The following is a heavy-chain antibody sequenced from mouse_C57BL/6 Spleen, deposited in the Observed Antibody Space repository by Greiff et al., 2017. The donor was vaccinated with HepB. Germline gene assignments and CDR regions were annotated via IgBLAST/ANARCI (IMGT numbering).Heavy chain of an antibody. D-gene: IGHD2-4*01. V-gene: IGHV1-18*01. CDR2: INPNNGGT. CDR1: GYTFTDYN. Sequence: EVQLQQSGPELVKPGASVKIPCKASGYTFTDYNMDWVKQSHGKSLEWTGDINPNNGGTIYNQKFKGKATLIVDKSSSTAYMETRTLTYEVTAVYYCARSYDYRAWLAYWGQGTLVTVSA. CDR3: ARSYDYRAWLAY. J-gene: IGHJ3*01.